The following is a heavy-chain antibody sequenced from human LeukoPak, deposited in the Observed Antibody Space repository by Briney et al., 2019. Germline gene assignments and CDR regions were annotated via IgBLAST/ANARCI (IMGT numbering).Heavy chain of an antibody. D-gene: IGHD3-10*01. CDR3: ARVWGSGSYFLGRLDY. Sequence: GGSLRLSCAASGFTFSSYTMNWVRQAPGKGLEWVSSISSSSSAIYYAASVKGRFTISRDNAKNSLYLQMNSLRDEDTALYYCARVWGSGSYFLGRLDYWGQGTLVTVSS. CDR1: GFTFSSYT. J-gene: IGHJ4*02. V-gene: IGHV3-48*02. CDR2: ISSSSSAI.